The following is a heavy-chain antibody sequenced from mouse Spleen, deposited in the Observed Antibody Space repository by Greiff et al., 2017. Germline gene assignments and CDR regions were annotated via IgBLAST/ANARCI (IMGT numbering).Heavy chain of an antibody. Sequence: EVQVVESGPGLVKPSQSLSLTCSVTGYSITSGYYWNWIRQFPGNKLEWMGYISYDGSNNYNPSLKNRISITRDTSKNQFFLKLNSVTTEDTATYYCARDGIYYDYDVAWFAYWGQGTLVTVSA. J-gene: IGHJ3*01. D-gene: IGHD2-4*01. V-gene: IGHV3-6*01. CDR3: ARDGIYYDYDVAWFAY. CDR2: ISYDGSN. CDR1: GYSITSGYY.